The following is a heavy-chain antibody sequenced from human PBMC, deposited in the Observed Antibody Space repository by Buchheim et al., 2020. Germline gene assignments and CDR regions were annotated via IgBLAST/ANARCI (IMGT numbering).Heavy chain of an antibody. V-gene: IGHV3-30*18. Sequence: QVQLVESGGGVVQPGRSLRLSCAASGFTFISYGMHWVRQAPGKGLEWVAVISYDGSNKYYADSVMCRFTISRDNSKNTLYLQMNSLRAEDTAVYYCANWGGDFWSGYYGDYWGQGTL. D-gene: IGHD3-3*01. J-gene: IGHJ4*02. CDR2: ISYDGSNK. CDR3: ANWGGDFWSGYYGDY. CDR1: GFTFISYG.